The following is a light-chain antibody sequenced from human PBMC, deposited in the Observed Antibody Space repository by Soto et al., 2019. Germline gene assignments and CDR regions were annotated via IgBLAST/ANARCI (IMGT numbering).Light chain of an antibody. J-gene: IGKJ5*01. CDR3: QQYGSSLIT. CDR1: QSVSSN. CDR2: SSS. V-gene: IGKV3-20*01. Sequence: EIVLTYSPGTLSLSRWEIATLSCRASQSVSSNLAWYQQKPGQAPRLLIYSSSIRATGIPDRFSGSGSGTDFTLTISRLEPEDFAVYYCQQYGSSLITFGQGTRLEIK.